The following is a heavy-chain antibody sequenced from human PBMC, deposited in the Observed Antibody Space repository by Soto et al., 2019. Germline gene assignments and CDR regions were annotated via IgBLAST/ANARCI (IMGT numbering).Heavy chain of an antibody. V-gene: IGHV4-30-4*01. J-gene: IGHJ5*02. CDR3: ARETYGDYVGYFDP. CDR2: IYYSGST. Sequence: PSETLSLTCTVSGGSISSGDYYWSWIRQPPGKGLEWIGYIYYSGSTYYNPPLKSRVTISVDTSKNQFSLKLSSVTAADTAVYYCARETYGDYVGYFDPWGQGTLVTVSS. D-gene: IGHD4-17*01. CDR1: GGSISSGDYY.